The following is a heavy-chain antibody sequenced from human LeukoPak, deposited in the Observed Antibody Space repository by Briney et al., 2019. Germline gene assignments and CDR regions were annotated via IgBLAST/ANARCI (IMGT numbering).Heavy chain of an antibody. J-gene: IGHJ5*02. CDR1: GGSISSSSYY. Sequence: PSETLSLTCTVSGGSISSSSYYWGWIRQPPGKGLEWIGSIYYSGSTNYNPSLKSRVTISVDTSKNQFSLKLSSVTAADTAVYYCARENYGSGSRGHNWFDPWGQGTLVTVSS. CDR3: ARENYGSGSRGHNWFDP. V-gene: IGHV4-39*07. D-gene: IGHD3-10*01. CDR2: IYYSGST.